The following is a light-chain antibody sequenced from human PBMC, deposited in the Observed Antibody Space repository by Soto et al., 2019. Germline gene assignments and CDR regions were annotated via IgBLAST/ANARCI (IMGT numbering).Light chain of an antibody. CDR2: GAS. CDR1: QSVSSSY. Sequence: EIVLTQSPGTLSLSPGERATLSCRASQSVSSSYLAWYQQKPGQAPRLLIYGASSRATGIPDRFSGSGSGTDFTLTISRLEPEDSAVYYCQQYGSSLGLYTFGQGTKLEIK. CDR3: QQYGSSLGLYT. V-gene: IGKV3-20*01. J-gene: IGKJ2*01.